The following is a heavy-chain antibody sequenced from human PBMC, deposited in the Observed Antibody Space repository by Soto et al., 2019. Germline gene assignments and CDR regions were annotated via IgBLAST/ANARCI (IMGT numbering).Heavy chain of an antibody. V-gene: IGHV1-69*06. CDR3: ARGWISGFRQQQLAPFDY. CDR1: GGTFSSYA. CDR2: IIPIFGTA. D-gene: IGHD6-13*01. J-gene: IGHJ4*02. Sequence: QAQLVQSGAEVKKPGSSVKVSCKASGGTFSSYAIIWVRQAPGQGLEWMGGIIPIFGTANYAQKFQVRVTITSDKSTSTDYMELSSLRSEDTAVYYCARGWISGFRQQQLAPFDYCGQGTLVTVSS.